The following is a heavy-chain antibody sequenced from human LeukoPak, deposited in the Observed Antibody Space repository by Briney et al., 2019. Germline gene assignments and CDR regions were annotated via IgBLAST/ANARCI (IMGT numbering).Heavy chain of an antibody. D-gene: IGHD6-19*01. J-gene: IGHJ4*02. CDR2: IYYSGST. Sequence: SETLSLTCTVSGGSISSYYWSWIRQPPGKRLQWIGYIYYSGSTNYNPSLKSRVSTSMDTSKNQFSLKLTSVTAADTAVYYCAGAKKGVAGFFDKWGQGTLVTVSS. CDR3: AGAKKGVAGFFDK. CDR1: GGSISSYY. V-gene: IGHV4-59*08.